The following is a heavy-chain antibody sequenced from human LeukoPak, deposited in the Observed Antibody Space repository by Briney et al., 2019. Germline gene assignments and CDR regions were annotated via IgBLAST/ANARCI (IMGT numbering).Heavy chain of an antibody. D-gene: IGHD1-26*01. CDR3: ARGGNYWPQWWFDP. J-gene: IGHJ5*02. V-gene: IGHV4-59*01. CDR2: IYYTGST. Sequence: SETLSLTCTVSGGSISTYYWSWIRQPPGKGLELIGYIYYTGSTSYNPSLKSRVTMSLDASKNQFSLELNSVTPADTAVYYCARGGNYWPQWWFDPWGRGTLVSVSS. CDR1: GGSISTYY.